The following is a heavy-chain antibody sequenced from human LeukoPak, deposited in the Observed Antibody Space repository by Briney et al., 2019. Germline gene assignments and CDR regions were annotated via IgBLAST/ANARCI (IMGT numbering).Heavy chain of an antibody. Sequence: SETLSLTCAVSSYSITSGYYWGWSRQSPGKGLEWIGSIHHSGRTYKNPSLKSRVTISVDTSENQFSLKLSSVTAADTAVYYCARAREQGFQHWGQGTLVTVSS. D-gene: IGHD1-26*01. V-gene: IGHV4-38-2*01. CDR2: IHHSGRT. J-gene: IGHJ1*01. CDR1: SYSITSGYY. CDR3: ARAREQGFQH.